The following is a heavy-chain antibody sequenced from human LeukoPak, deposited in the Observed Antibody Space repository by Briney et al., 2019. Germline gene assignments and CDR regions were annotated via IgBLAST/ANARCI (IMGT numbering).Heavy chain of an antibody. CDR3: ARGSVQLWLRDTYYYMDV. CDR1: GFTFDDYA. CDR2: INWNGRIT. J-gene: IGHJ6*03. Sequence: GGSLRLSCAASGFTFDDYAMNWVRQVPGRGLEWVSGINWNGRITEYADSVKDRFTISRQSTKNSLYLYMNNLGGEDTALYFCARGSVQLWLRDTYYYMDVWGKGTTVTVSS. V-gene: IGHV3-20*04. D-gene: IGHD5-18*01.